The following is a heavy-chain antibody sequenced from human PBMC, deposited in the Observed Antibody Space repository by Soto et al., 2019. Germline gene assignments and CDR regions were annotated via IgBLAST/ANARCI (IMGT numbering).Heavy chain of an antibody. CDR1: GFTFSSYS. CDR2: IFSSSNGI. V-gene: IGHV3-48*02. J-gene: IGHJ6*02. D-gene: IGHD3-22*01. CDR3: ARDKYFYDGSGPMESDYYYYGMDV. Sequence: EVQLVESGGGLVQPGGSLRLSCTASGFTFSSYSMNWVRQAPGKGLEWVSYIFSSSNGIYYADSVKGRFTISRVNAKNALYLQMNSLRDEDTAVYYCARDKYFYDGSGPMESDYYYYGMDVWGQGTTVTVSS.